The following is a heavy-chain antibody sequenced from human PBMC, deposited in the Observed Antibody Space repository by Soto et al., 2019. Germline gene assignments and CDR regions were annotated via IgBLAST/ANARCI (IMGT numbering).Heavy chain of an antibody. Sequence: QVQLQQWGAGLLKPSETLSLTCAVYGGSFSGHYWSWIRQPPGKGLEWIGEINHSGSTNYNPSLKSRVTIAVDTSKTQFSLKLTSVSVADTAVYYCARAAPEADYYYGMDVWGQGTTVTVSS. CDR1: GGSFSGHY. J-gene: IGHJ6*02. D-gene: IGHD6-19*01. V-gene: IGHV4-34*01. CDR2: INHSGST. CDR3: ARAAPEADYYYGMDV.